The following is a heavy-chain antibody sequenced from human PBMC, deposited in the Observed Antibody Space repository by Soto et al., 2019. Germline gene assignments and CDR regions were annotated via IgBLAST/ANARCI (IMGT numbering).Heavy chain of an antibody. D-gene: IGHD3-10*01. V-gene: IGHV3-9*01. CDR1: GFTFDDYA. CDR3: AKGYGSDPDREKYYFDY. J-gene: IGHJ4*02. Sequence: PGGSLRLSCAASGFTFDDYAMHWVRQAPGKGLEWVSGISWNSGSIGYADSVKGRFTISRDNAKNSLYLQMNSLRAEDTALYYCAKGYGSDPDREKYYFDYWGQGTLVTVSS. CDR2: ISWNSGSI.